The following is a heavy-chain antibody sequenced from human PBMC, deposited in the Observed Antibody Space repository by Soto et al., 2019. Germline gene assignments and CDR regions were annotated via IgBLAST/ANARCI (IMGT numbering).Heavy chain of an antibody. J-gene: IGHJ4*02. CDR1: GDTFTFYS. V-gene: IGHV1-69*02. CDR2: INPILSMS. D-gene: IGHD3-10*01. Sequence: QVQLVQSGAEVKKPGSSVRVSCKASGDTFTFYSINWVRQAPGLGLEWMGRINPILSMSNYAQRFQGRVRVTADKSTSRAYMELSSLRSEDTAMYYCASSYGSGYRAFDYWGQGALVTVSS. CDR3: ASSYGSGYRAFDY.